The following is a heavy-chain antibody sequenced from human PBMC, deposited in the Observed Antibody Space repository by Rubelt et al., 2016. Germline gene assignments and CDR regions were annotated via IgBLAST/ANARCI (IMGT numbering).Heavy chain of an antibody. V-gene: IGHV4-34*01. CDR1: GGTFSGYF. J-gene: IGHJ4*02. CDR3: ARHEYGSETSCYDI. Sequence: QVQLQQWGAGLLKPSETLSPPCAVYGGTFSGYFWGWIRQPPGEGLGWVGGINHGGSTNYNPSLKSRVTISINTSRNQFSLKLTPVTAADTAVYYCARHEYGSETSCYDIWGQGSLVTVSS. CDR2: INHGGST. D-gene: IGHD2-2*01.